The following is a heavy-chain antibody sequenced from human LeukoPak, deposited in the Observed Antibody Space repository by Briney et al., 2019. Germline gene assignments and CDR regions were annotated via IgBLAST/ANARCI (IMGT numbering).Heavy chain of an antibody. J-gene: IGHJ4*02. V-gene: IGHV1-69*13. D-gene: IGHD3-22*01. Sequence: GASVTVSCKASGGTFSSYAISWVRQAPGQGLEWMGGIIPIFGTANYAQKFQGRVTITADESTSTAYMELSSLRSEDTAVYYCARDRGEYYDSSGYYYRFDYWGQGTLVTVSS. CDR3: ARDRGEYYDSSGYYYRFDY. CDR2: IIPIFGTA. CDR1: GGTFSSYA.